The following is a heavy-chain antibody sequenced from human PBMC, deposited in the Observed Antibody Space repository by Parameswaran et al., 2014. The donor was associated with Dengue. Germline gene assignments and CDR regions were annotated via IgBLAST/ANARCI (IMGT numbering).Heavy chain of an antibody. D-gene: IGHD4-23*01. Sequence: PGKGLEWIGNIYYSGSGITNYNPSLKSRVTISVDTSKNQFSLKLSSVTAADTAVYYCASNELPDYFDYWGQGTLVTVSS. CDR2: IYYSGSGIT. V-gene: IGHV4-59*13. J-gene: IGHJ4*02. CDR3: ASNELPDYFDY.